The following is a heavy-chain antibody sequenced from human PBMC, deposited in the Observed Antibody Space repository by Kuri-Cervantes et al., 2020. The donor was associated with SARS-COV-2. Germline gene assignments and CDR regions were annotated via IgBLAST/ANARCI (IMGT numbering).Heavy chain of an antibody. J-gene: IGHJ4*02. CDR1: GGSISSHY. Sequence: GSLRLSCTVSGGSISSHYWSWIRQPPGKGLEWIRYVYSSGSTNYSPSLKSRVTMSVDTSKNQFSLKLTSVTAADTAVYYCTRAGYDNSGYYYSFDFWGQGTLVTVSS. CDR2: VYSSGST. V-gene: IGHV4-59*11. D-gene: IGHD3-22*01. CDR3: TRAGYDNSGYYYSFDF.